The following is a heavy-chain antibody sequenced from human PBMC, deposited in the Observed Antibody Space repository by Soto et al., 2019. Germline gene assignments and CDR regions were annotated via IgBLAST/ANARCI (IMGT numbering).Heavy chain of an antibody. CDR3: ARDRFTYCGGDCSGYYGMDV. CDR1: GFTFSSYS. CDR2: ISSSSSTI. J-gene: IGHJ6*02. V-gene: IGHV3-48*02. Sequence: GGSLRLSCAASGFTFSSYSMNWVRQAPGKGLEWVSYISSSSSTIYYADSVKGRFTISRDNAKNSLYLQMNSLRDEDTAVYYCARDRFTYCGGDCSGYYGMDVWGQGTTVTVSS. D-gene: IGHD2-21*02.